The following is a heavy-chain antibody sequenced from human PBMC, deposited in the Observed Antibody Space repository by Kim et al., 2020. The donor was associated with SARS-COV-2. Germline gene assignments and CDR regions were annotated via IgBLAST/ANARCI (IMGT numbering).Heavy chain of an antibody. Sequence: GRFTISRDNSKNTLYLQMNSLRAEDTAVYYCARDSPAGSYYYDSSGYSNYWGQGTLVTVSS. CDR3: ARDSPAGSYYYDSSGYSNY. J-gene: IGHJ4*02. D-gene: IGHD3-22*01. V-gene: IGHV3-30*07.